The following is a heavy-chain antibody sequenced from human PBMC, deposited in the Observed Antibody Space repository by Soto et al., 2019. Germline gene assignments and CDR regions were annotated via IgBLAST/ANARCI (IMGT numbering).Heavy chain of an antibody. V-gene: IGHV6-1*01. CDR1: GDSVSSNSAA. D-gene: IGHD3-10*01. CDR2: TYYRSKWYN. Sequence: PSQTLSLTCAISGDSVSSNSAAWNWIRQSPSRGLEWLGRTYYRSKWYNDYAVSVKSRIIINPDTSKNQFSLHLNSVTPEDTALYYCARAYGSGLYYYYGMDVWGQGTTVTVSS. J-gene: IGHJ6*02. CDR3: ARAYGSGLYYYYGMDV.